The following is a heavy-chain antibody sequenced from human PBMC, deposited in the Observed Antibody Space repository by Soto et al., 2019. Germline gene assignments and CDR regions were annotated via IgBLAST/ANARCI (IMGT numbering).Heavy chain of an antibody. CDR2: ITSNGDSP. D-gene: IGHD3-22*01. Sequence: PGGSLRLSCAASGFTFSSFAMHWVRQAPGKGLEYVSAITSNGDSPFYANSVMGRFTISRDNSQSTLYLQMGSLRAEDMAVYYCAREGDGTTGYYQDYWGHGTLVTVSS. CDR1: GFTFSSFA. J-gene: IGHJ4*01. CDR3: AREGDGTTGYYQDY. V-gene: IGHV3-64*01.